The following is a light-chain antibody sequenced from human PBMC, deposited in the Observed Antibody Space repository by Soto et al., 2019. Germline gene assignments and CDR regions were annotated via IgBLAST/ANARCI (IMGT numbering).Light chain of an antibody. Sequence: ETVLTQSPGTVSLSPGERATLSCTTSQAVNNDYLAWYQQKPGQAPRLLIYGVFNRATGIPDRFSGSGSGTYFTLTISGLEPEESAIDDCQHYEGSPRTFGQGTNVEI. J-gene: IGKJ2*01. CDR1: QAVNNDY. CDR3: QHYEGSPRT. V-gene: IGKV3-20*01. CDR2: GVF.